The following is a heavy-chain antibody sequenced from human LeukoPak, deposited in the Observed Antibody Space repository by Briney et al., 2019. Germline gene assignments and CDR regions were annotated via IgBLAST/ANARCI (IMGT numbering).Heavy chain of an antibody. V-gene: IGHV1-2*02. J-gene: IGHJ4*02. CDR3: ARDSAGHEPPFDS. CDR1: GDTLTGFY. Sequence: ASVKVSCKAPGDTLTGFYMHWVRQAPGQGLEWMGWIDPYSGGTSYPQKFQGRVSMTRDTSISTVYMELSRLTSADTAVYFCARDSAGHEPPFDSWGQGTLVSVSS. D-gene: IGHD1-14*01. CDR2: IDPYSGGT.